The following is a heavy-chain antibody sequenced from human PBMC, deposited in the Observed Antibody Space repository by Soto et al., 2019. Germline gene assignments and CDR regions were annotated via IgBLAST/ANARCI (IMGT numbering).Heavy chain of an antibody. D-gene: IGHD3-22*01. V-gene: IGHV3-30-3*01. CDR2: ISYDGSNK. CDR1: GFTFSSYA. J-gene: IGHJ4*02. Sequence: QVQLVESGGGVVQPGRSLRLSCAASGFTFSSYAMHWVRQAPGKGLEWVAVISYDGSNKYYADSVKGRFTISRDNSKNPLYLQMNSLRAEDTAVYYCARVATYYYDSSGYYYDYWGQGTLVTVSS. CDR3: ARVATYYYDSSGYYYDY.